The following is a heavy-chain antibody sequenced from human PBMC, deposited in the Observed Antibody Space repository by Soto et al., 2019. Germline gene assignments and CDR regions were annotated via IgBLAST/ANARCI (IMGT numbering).Heavy chain of an antibody. CDR2: MNPNSGNT. J-gene: IGHJ5*02. CDR1: GYTFTSYD. Sequence: QVQLVQSGAEVKKPGASVKVSCKASGYTFTSYDINWVRQATGQGLEWMGWMNPNSGNTGYAQKFQGRVTMTRNTSISTAYMELSSLRSEDTAVYYCARLGHYDFWSGHNWFDPWGQGTLVTVSS. V-gene: IGHV1-8*01. D-gene: IGHD3-3*01. CDR3: ARLGHYDFWSGHNWFDP.